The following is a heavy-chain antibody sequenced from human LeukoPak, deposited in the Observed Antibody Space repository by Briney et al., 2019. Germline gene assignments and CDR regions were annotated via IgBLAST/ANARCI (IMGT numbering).Heavy chain of an antibody. J-gene: IGHJ4*02. CDR3: VRDRGTYRPIDY. V-gene: IGHV3-21*04. D-gene: IGHD1-26*01. CDR1: AFSPNAYN. CDR2: ISYTGTYI. Sequence: GGSLRLSCSASAFSPNAYNMNWVRQAPGKGLEWVSSISYTGTYIYYADSVKGRFTISRDNAQNSLYLQMNSLRAEDTAIYYCVRDRGTYRPIDYWGQGTLVTVSS.